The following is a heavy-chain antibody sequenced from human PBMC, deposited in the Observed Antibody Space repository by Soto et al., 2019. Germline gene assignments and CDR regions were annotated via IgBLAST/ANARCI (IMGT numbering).Heavy chain of an antibody. Sequence: ASVKVSCKASGYTFGTYAMHWVRQAPGQRLEWMGWINTGYGNTKYSQKFQGRVTITRDTSASTAYMELSSLRSEDTAVYYCARDDGSGTYYGDADYWGQGTLVTVSS. CDR2: INTGYGNT. J-gene: IGHJ4*02. CDR3: ARDDGSGTYYGDADY. D-gene: IGHD3-10*01. CDR1: GYTFGTYA. V-gene: IGHV1-3*04.